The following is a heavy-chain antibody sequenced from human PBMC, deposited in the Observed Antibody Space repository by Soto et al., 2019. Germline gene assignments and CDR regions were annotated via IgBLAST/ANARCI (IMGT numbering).Heavy chain of an antibody. CDR3: ASKPNSLYYFDF. D-gene: IGHD5-18*01. Sequence: QVQLQESGPGLVKPSDTLSLTCGVSGSSISSSNWWGWIRQPPGKGLEWIGYIFSTGSTYSNPSLKSRVTMSVDTSNNQFSLRLNSVTAVDTAVYYCASKPNSLYYFDFWGQGTLVTVSS. V-gene: IGHV4-28*01. J-gene: IGHJ4*02. CDR2: IFSTGST. CDR1: GSSISSSNW.